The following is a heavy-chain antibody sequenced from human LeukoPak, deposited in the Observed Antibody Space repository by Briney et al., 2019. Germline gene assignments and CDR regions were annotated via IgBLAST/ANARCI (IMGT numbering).Heavy chain of an antibody. CDR2: ISSSSSYI. D-gene: IGHD3-9*01. J-gene: IGHJ5*02. CDR3: ARERQYDILTGYSSPSWFDP. V-gene: IGHV3-21*01. Sequence: PGGSLRLSCAASGFTFSTYSMNWVRQVPGKGLEWVSSISSSSSYIYYADSVKGRFTISRDNAKNSLYLQMNSLRAEDTAAHYCARERQYDILTGYSSPSWFDPWGQRTLVTVSS. CDR1: GFTFSTYS.